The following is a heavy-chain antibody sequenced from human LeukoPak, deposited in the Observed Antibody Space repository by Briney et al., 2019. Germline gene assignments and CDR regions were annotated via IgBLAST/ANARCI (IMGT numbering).Heavy chain of an antibody. CDR2: MNTNSGNT. CDR3: ARDGGNSHYGYYYYMDV. V-gene: IGHV1-8*03. D-gene: IGHD4-23*01. Sequence: ASVKVSCKTSGYTFTNYDINWVRQATGQGLEWMGWMNTNSGNTGYAQNFQGRLTITRNTSINTAYMELSSLRSEDTAVYYCARDGGNSHYGYYYYMDVWGKGTTVTVSS. CDR1: GYTFTNYD. J-gene: IGHJ6*03.